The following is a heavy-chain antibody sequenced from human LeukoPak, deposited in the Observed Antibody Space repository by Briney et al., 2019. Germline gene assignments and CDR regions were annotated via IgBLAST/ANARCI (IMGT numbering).Heavy chain of an antibody. D-gene: IGHD6-13*01. J-gene: IGHJ4*02. CDR3: AREGLGGSSWYGY. Sequence: PGGSLRLSCAASGFTFSSYWMSWVRQAPGKGLEWVANIKQDGSGKYYVDSVKGRFTISRDNAKNSLYLQMNSLRAEDTAVYYCAREGLGGSSWYGYWGQGTLVTVSS. CDR1: GFTFSSYW. V-gene: IGHV3-7*01. CDR2: IKQDGSGK.